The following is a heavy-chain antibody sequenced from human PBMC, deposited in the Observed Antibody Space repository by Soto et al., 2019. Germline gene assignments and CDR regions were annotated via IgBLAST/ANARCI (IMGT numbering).Heavy chain of an antibody. CDR3: EIIPNYYYYGMDV. J-gene: IGHJ6*02. Sequence: XASLWLTGAVYGGSFSGYYLSGIRQPPGKGLEWIGEINHSGSTNYNPSLKSRVTISVDTSKNQFSLKLSSVTAADTAVYYCEIIPNYYYYGMDVCGQRTTVTVSS. V-gene: IGHV4-34*01. CDR1: GGSFSGYY. CDR2: INHSGST.